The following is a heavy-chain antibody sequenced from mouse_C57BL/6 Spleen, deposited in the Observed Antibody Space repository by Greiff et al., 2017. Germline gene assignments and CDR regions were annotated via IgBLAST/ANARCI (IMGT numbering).Heavy chain of an antibody. CDR2: ISDGGSYT. J-gene: IGHJ4*01. CDR1: GFTFSSYA. Sequence: EVQVVESGGGLVKPGGSLKLSCAASGFTFSSYAMSWVRQTPEKRLEWVATISDGGSYTYYPDNVKGRFTISRDNAKNNLYLQMSHLKSEDTAMYYCARETSNYDAMDYWGQGTSVTVSS. D-gene: IGHD2-5*01. CDR3: ARETSNYDAMDY. V-gene: IGHV5-4*01.